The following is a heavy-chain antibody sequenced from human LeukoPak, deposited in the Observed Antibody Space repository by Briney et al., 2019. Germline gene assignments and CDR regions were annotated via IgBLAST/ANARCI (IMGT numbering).Heavy chain of an antibody. CDR2: IRYDGSNK. Sequence: PGGSLRLSCAASGFTFSSYGMHWVRQAPGKGLEWVAFIRYDGSNKYYADSVKGRFTIPRDNSKNTLYLKMNSMRAEDTAVYYCAKDALLRFLEHGQPYTLDYWGQGTLVTVSS. J-gene: IGHJ4*02. CDR1: GFTFSSYG. V-gene: IGHV3-30*02. D-gene: IGHD3-3*01. CDR3: AKDALLRFLEHGQPYTLDY.